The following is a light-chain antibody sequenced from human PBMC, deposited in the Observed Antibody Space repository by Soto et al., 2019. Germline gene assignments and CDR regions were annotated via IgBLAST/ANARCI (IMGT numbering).Light chain of an antibody. CDR1: QSISSY. CDR3: QQSYSTLRT. J-gene: IGKJ1*01. V-gene: IGKV1-39*01. CDR2: AAS. Sequence: DIQMTQSPSSLSASVGDRVTITCRASQSISSYLNWYQQKPGKAPKLLIYAASSLQSGVPSRFSGSGSGTECTLTISSLQPEEFATYYCQQSYSTLRTFGQGTKVEIK.